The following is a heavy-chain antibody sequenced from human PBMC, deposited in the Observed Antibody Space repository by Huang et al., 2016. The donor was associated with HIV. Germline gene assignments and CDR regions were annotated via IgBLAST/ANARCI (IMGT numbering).Heavy chain of an antibody. CDR3: ARQLRVVVIGPGLDAFDI. J-gene: IGHJ3*02. CDR1: GGSISSSTYS. D-gene: IGHD3-22*01. V-gene: IGHV4-39*01. CDR2: LYYTGTT. Sequence: QLQLQESGPGLVKPSETLSLTCTVSGGSISSSTYSWGWIRQPPEKGLEWIGSLYYTGTTYDNPSVKSRVTIAVDTSKNQFSLRLSSVTAADSAVYYCARQLRVVVIGPGLDAFDIWGQGTMVTVSS.